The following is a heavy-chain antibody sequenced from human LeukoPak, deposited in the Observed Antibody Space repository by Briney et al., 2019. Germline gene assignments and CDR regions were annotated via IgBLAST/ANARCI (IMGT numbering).Heavy chain of an antibody. V-gene: IGHV3-53*01. D-gene: IGHD3-10*01. CDR2: IYRGGST. CDR3: ARGSFGSGNYYIGDAFDL. J-gene: IGHJ3*01. CDR1: GFSVSSNY. Sequence: GGSLRLSCAASGFSVSSNYVNWVRQAPGKGLEWVSAIYRGGSTYYADSVRGRFTISRDSSKNTLYLQMNSLRDEDTAVYYCARGSFGSGNYYIGDAFDLWGQGTMVTVSS.